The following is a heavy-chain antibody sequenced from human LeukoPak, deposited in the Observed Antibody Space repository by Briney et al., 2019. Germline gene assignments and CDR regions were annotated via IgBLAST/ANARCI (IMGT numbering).Heavy chain of an antibody. CDR2: ISFDGDKT. D-gene: IGHD6-13*01. CDR3: ARDSAAGLIYY. CDR1: GFTFSTST. Sequence: PGGSLRLSCVASGFTFSTSTMHWVRQAPGKGLEWVAVISFDGDKTLYAESVRGRFTISRDNSKNTLYLQMNSLRAEDTAVYYCARDSAAGLIYYWGQGTLVTVSS. V-gene: IGHV3-30*14. J-gene: IGHJ4*02.